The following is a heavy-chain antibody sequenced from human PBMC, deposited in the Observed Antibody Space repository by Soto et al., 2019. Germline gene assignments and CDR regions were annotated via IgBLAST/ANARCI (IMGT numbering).Heavy chain of an antibody. Sequence: PGGSLRLSCAASGFTFSRYWMHWVRQAPGKGLVWVSRINSDESSTSYADSVKGRFTISRDNAKNTLYLQMNSLGVEDTAVYYCARAPVDWNDRQPIDYWGQGTLVTVSS. CDR3: ARAPVDWNDRQPIDY. D-gene: IGHD1-1*01. CDR2: INSDESST. V-gene: IGHV3-74*01. CDR1: GFTFSRYW. J-gene: IGHJ4*02.